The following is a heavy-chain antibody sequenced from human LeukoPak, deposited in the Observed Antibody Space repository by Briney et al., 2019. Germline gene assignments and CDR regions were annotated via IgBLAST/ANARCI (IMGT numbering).Heavy chain of an antibody. CDR3: AREGPRGNSQFDY. CDR1: GFTFSSYA. Sequence: GGSLRLSCAASGFTFSSYAMHWVRQVPGKGLEWVALIWYDGSNKYYTDSVKGRLTISRDNSKDTLFLQMNSLRVEDTAVYYCAREGPRGNSQFDYWGQGTLVTVSP. D-gene: IGHD2/OR15-2a*01. V-gene: IGHV3-33*08. CDR2: IWYDGSNK. J-gene: IGHJ4*02.